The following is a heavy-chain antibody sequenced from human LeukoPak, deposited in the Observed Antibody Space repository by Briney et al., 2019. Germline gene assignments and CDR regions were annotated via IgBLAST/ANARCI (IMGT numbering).Heavy chain of an antibody. CDR1: GFTFRSFA. Sequence: GGSLRLSCAASGFTFRSFAMSWVRQAPGKGLEWVSGIIGSGRTTFYADSAKGRFTISRDNSKNTLYLQMNSLRAEDTAIYYCAKKEGDTYFSWYMDAWGKGTTVTVSS. D-gene: IGHD2-21*01. CDR2: IIGSGRTT. CDR3: AKKEGDTYFSWYMDA. J-gene: IGHJ6*03. V-gene: IGHV3-23*01.